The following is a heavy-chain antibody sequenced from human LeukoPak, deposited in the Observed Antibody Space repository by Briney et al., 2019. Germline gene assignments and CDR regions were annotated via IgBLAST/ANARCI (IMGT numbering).Heavy chain of an antibody. CDR3: ARDLGIAAADPYYFDY. CDR1: GFTFSSYG. CDR2: ISYDGSNK. Sequence: GGSLRLSCAASGFTFSSYGMHWVRQAPGKGLEWVAVISYDGSNKYYADSVKGRFTISRDNSKNTLYLQMNSLRAEDTAVYYCARDLGIAAADPYYFDYWGQGTLVTVSS. D-gene: IGHD6-13*01. V-gene: IGHV3-30*03. J-gene: IGHJ4*02.